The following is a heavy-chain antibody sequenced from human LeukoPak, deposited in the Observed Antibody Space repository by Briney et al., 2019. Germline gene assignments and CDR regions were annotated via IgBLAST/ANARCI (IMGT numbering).Heavy chain of an antibody. CDR2: IYYTGST. Sequence: SETLSLTCAVSGDSISSDYWSWIRQPPGKGLEWVGYIYYTGSTNYSPSLKSRVTISVDTSKNQFSLKVSSVTAADTAVYYCARGGNILTGPDAFDFWGQGTMVTVSS. CDR3: ARGGNILTGPDAFDF. CDR1: GDSISSDY. V-gene: IGHV4-59*01. D-gene: IGHD3-9*01. J-gene: IGHJ3*01.